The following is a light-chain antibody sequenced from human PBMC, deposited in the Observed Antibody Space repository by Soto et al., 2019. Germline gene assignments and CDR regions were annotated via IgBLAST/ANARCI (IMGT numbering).Light chain of an antibody. J-gene: IGKJ1*01. CDR3: QQYGSSGT. CDR2: GAS. V-gene: IGKV3-20*01. CDR1: QSVSSY. Sequence: EIVLTQSPATLSLSPGERATISCRASQSVSSYLAWYQQKPGQAPRLLIYGASNRATGIPDRFSGSGSGTDFTLTISRLEPEDFAVYYCQQYGSSGTFGQGTKVDIK.